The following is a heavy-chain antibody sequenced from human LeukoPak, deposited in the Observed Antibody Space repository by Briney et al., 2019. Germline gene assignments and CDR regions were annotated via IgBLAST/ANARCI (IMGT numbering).Heavy chain of an antibody. J-gene: IGHJ6*02. V-gene: IGHV4-34*01. D-gene: IGHD2-21*02. CDR2: INHSGST. CDR3: ARGVVAGIGMGYYYYGMDV. Sequence: SETLSLTCAVYGGSFSGYYWSWIRQPPGKGLEWIGEINHSGSTNYNPSLKSRVTISVDTSKNQFSLKLSSVTAADTAVYYCARGVVAGIGMGYYYYGMDVWGQGTTVTVSS. CDR1: GGSFSGYY.